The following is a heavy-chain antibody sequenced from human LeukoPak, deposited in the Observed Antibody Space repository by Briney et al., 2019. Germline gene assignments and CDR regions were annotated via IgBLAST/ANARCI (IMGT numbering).Heavy chain of an antibody. V-gene: IGHV1-69*06. CDR2: IIPIFGTA. Sequence: SVKVSCKASGGTFSSYAISWVRQAPGQGLEWMGGIIPIFGTANYAQKFQGRVTITADKSTSTAYMELSSLRSEDTAVYYCARESMTTVTTFYFDYWGQGTLVTVSS. J-gene: IGHJ4*02. CDR1: GGTFSSYA. CDR3: ARESMTTVTTFYFDY. D-gene: IGHD4-17*01.